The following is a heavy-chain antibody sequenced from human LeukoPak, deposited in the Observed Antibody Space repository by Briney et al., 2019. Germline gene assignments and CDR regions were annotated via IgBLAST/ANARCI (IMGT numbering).Heavy chain of an antibody. Sequence: ASVKVSCKASGYTFTSYYMHWVRQAPGQGLEWMGIINPSGGSTSYAQKFQGRVTMTRDMSTSTVYMKLSSLRSEDTAVYYCARGTLHYYDSSGYWVYWGQGTLVTVSS. J-gene: IGHJ4*02. CDR2: INPSGGST. CDR1: GYTFTSYY. CDR3: ARGTLHYYDSSGYWVY. V-gene: IGHV1-46*01. D-gene: IGHD3-22*01.